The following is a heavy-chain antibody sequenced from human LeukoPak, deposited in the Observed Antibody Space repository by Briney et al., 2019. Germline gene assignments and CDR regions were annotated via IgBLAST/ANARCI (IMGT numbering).Heavy chain of an antibody. D-gene: IGHD1-20*01. V-gene: IGHV1-8*03. CDR3: ARGPFSRYNWNPQVF. CDR2: MNPNSGNT. J-gene: IGHJ4*02. CDR1: GYTFTGYY. Sequence: ASVKVSCKASGYTFTGYYMHWVRQATGQGLEWMGWMNPNSGNTGYAQKFQGRVTITRNTSISTAYMELSSLRSEDTAVYYCARGPFSRYNWNPQVFWGQGTLVTVSS.